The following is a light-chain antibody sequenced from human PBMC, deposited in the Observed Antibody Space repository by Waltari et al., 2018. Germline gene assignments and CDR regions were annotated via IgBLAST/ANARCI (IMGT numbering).Light chain of an antibody. V-gene: IGLV3-19*01. J-gene: IGLJ2*01. Sequence: SSELTQDPAVSVALGQTVRSTCPGDHLRSSNVSWYQQKPGQAPMLVIYDKDNRPSGIPERFSGSSSGNIASLTITGAQAEDEADYYCNSRDTRGNHFVVFGGGTKLTVL. CDR2: DKD. CDR3: NSRDTRGNHFVV. CDR1: HLRSSN.